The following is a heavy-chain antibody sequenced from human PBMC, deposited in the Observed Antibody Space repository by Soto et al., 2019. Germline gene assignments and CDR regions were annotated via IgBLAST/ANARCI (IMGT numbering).Heavy chain of an antibody. V-gene: IGHV1-18*04. CDR2: IDVNT. CDR1: GYTFTSYG. Sequence: QVQLVQSGAEVKHPGASVKVSCKGSGYTFTSYGISWVRQAPGQGLEWMGWIDVNTNYAQKFQGRVTMTTDTSTSTAYLVLRSLRSDDTAVYYCARESMSYDYSNLRYWGQGTQVTVSS. CDR3: ARESMSYDYSNLRY. D-gene: IGHD4-4*01. J-gene: IGHJ4*02.